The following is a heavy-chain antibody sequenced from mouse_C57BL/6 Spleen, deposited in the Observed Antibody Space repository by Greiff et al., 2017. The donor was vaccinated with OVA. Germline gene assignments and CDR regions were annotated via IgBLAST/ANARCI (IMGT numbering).Heavy chain of an antibody. Sequence: QVQLQQSGPELVKPGASVKISCKASGYAFSSSWMNWVKQRPGKGLEWIGRIYPGDGDTNYNGKFKGKATLTADKSSSTAYMQLSSLTSEDSAVYFCARSGGPRGGFAYWGQGTLVTVSA. CDR2: IYPGDGDT. D-gene: IGHD4-1*01. V-gene: IGHV1-82*01. CDR3: ARSGGPRGGFAY. CDR1: GYAFSSSW. J-gene: IGHJ3*01.